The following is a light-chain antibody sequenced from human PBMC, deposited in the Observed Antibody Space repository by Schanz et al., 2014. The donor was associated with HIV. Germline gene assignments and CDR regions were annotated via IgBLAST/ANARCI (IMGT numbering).Light chain of an antibody. Sequence: EIVLTQSPATLSVSPGERATLSCRASQSVSSNLGWYQQKPGQAPRLLIYGASTRATGIPARFSGSGSGTDFTLTISRLEPEDFAVYYCQQSGSSPQTFGQGTKVEVK. CDR3: QQSGSSPQT. CDR1: QSVSSN. J-gene: IGKJ1*01. V-gene: IGKV3-20*01. CDR2: GAS.